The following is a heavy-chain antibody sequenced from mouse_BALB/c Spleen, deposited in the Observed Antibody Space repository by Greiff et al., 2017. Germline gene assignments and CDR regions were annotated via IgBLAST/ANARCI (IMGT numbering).Heavy chain of an antibody. CDR3: ARGEGYDGPLYAMDY. D-gene: IGHD2-14*01. V-gene: IGHV5-9-4*01. CDR2: ISSGGSYT. Sequence: EVKLVESGGGLVKPGGSLKLSCAASGFTFSSYAMSWVRQSPEKRLEWVAEISSGGSYTYYPDTVTGRFTISRDNAKNTLYLEMSSLRSEDTAMYYCARGEGYDGPLYAMDYWGQGTSVTVSS. CDR1: GFTFSSYA. J-gene: IGHJ4*01.